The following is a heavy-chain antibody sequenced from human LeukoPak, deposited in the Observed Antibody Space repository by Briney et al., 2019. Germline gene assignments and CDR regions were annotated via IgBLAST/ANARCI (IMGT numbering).Heavy chain of an antibody. J-gene: IGHJ3*02. V-gene: IGHV3-21*01. CDR1: GFTFSSYS. Sequence: PGGSLRLSCAASGFTFSSYSMNWVRQAPGKGLEWVSSISSSSSYIYYADSVKGRFTISRDNAKNSLYLQMNSLRAEDTAVYYCARDEEQQWLVNVKAFDIWGQGTMVTVSS. CDR3: ARDEEQQWLVNVKAFDI. D-gene: IGHD6-19*01. CDR2: ISSSSSYI.